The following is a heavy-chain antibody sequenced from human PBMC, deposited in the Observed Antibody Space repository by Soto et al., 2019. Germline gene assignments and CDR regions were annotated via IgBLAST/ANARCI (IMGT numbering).Heavy chain of an antibody. CDR2: INPHGGST. Sequence: ASVKVACKAPGDTFTSYYLNWVRQAPGQGLEWMGVINPHGGSTKYAQKFKGRITMTRDKSRSSVYMELGSLRSDDTAIYYCSRSSGGNFGIIIEGSNWFDPWGQGTLVTVSS. CDR3: SRSSGGNFGIIIEGSNWFDP. D-gene: IGHD3-3*01. J-gene: IGHJ5*02. CDR1: GDTFTSYY. V-gene: IGHV1-46*01.